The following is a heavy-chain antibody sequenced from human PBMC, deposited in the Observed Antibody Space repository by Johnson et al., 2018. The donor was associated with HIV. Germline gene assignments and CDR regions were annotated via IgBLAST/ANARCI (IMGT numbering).Heavy chain of an antibody. CDR2: IYSGGST. CDR3: ARADGSGSYFGFEI. V-gene: IGHV3-53*01. CDR1: GFIVSNNY. J-gene: IGHJ3*02. Sequence: EVQLVESGGGLIQPGGSLRLSCAASGFIVSNNYMSWVRQTPGKGLEWVSVIYSGGSTYYADSVKGRFTISRDSSKNTVYLPMNSLRAEDTAIYYCARADGSGSYFGFEIWGQGTMVTVSS. D-gene: IGHD3-10*01.